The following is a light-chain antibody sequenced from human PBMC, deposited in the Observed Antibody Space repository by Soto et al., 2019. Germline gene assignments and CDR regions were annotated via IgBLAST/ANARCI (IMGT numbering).Light chain of an antibody. Sequence: DIQMTQSPSTLSASVGDRVTITCRASQSMNDWLAWYQQKPGKAPKDLIYDASSLQSGVPSRFSGSGSGTEFTLTIGSLQPDDVATYYCLRYNAFSQTFGQGTKVEI. V-gene: IGKV1-5*01. CDR1: QSMNDW. CDR2: DAS. J-gene: IGKJ1*01. CDR3: LRYNAFSQT.